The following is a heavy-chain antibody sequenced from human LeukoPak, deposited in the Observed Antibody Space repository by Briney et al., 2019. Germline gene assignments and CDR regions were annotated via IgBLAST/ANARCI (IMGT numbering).Heavy chain of an antibody. Sequence: ASVKVSCTVSGYTLTELSMHWVRQAPGKGLEWMGGFDPEDGETIYAQKFQGRVTMTEDTSTDTAYMELSSLRSEDTAVYYCATDLGYSYGYYFDYWGQGTLVTVSS. CDR1: GYTLTELS. CDR2: FDPEDGET. CDR3: ATDLGYSYGYYFDY. V-gene: IGHV1-24*01. D-gene: IGHD5-18*01. J-gene: IGHJ4*02.